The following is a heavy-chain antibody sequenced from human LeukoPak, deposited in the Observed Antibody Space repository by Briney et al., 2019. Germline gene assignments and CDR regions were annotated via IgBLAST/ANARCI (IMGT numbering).Heavy chain of an antibody. Sequence: ASVKVSCKVSGYTLTELSMHWVRQAPGKGLEWMGGFDPEDGETIYAQKFQGRVTMTEDTSTDTAYMELSSLRSEDTAVYYCATIRKGIAAARNRNWFDPWGQGTLVTVSS. CDR2: FDPEDGET. CDR1: GYTLTELS. CDR3: ATIRKGIAAARNRNWFDP. J-gene: IGHJ5*02. D-gene: IGHD6-13*01. V-gene: IGHV1-24*01.